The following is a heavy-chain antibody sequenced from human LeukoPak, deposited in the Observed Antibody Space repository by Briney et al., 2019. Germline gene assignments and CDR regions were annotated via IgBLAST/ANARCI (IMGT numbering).Heavy chain of an antibody. CDR2: ISDIGGST. Sequence: GGSLRLSCAASGFTFRYYAMSWVRQAPGKGLGWVSSISDIGGSTNYPDSVKGRLTISRDNSKNTLYLQMNSLRAEDTAVYYCAKDEEGDCSRGRCYRWFDPWGQGTLVTVSS. V-gene: IGHV3-23*01. CDR3: AKDEEGDCSRGRCYRWFDP. D-gene: IGHD2-2*01. CDR1: GFTFRYYA. J-gene: IGHJ5*02.